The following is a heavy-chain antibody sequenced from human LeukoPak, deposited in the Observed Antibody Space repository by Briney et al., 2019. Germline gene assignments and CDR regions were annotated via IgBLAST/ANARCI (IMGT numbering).Heavy chain of an antibody. CDR3: ARDAYYYDSSGSRLFDY. V-gene: IGHV4-34*01. Sequence: SETLSLTCAVSGGSSRDFSDYYWSWIRQPPGKGLEWRGEINESGSTYYSPSLSNRLTISVDKSKKQFSLRLTSVTAADTAVFYCARDAYYYDSSGSRLFDYWGQGTLVTVSS. CDR2: INESGST. D-gene: IGHD3-22*01. CDR1: GGSSRDFSDYY. J-gene: IGHJ4*02.